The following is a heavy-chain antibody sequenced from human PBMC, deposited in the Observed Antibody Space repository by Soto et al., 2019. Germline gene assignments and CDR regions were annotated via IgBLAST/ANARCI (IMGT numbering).Heavy chain of an antibody. Sequence: PGGSLRLSCAASGFTFSSYAMTWVRQAPGKGLEWVSGISNSGSSTYYPDSVKGRFTISRDNSKSTLYLQMNSLRAEDTAVYYCAKTKDAAIKKKIDYWGQGTLVTVSS. CDR2: ISNSGSST. CDR1: GFTFSSYA. V-gene: IGHV3-23*01. J-gene: IGHJ4*02. CDR3: AKTKDAAIKKKIDY. D-gene: IGHD5-18*01.